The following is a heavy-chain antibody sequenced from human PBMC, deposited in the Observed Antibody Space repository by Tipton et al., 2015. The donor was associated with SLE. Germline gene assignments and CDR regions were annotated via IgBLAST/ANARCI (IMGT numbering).Heavy chain of an antibody. CDR1: GFTFSSYG. Sequence: RSLRLSCAASGFTFSSYGMHWVRQAPGKGLEWVAVISYDGSNKYYADSVKGRFTISRDNSKNTLYLQMNSLRAEDTAVYYCARAVWCSSTSCPNWFDPWGQGTLVTVSS. CDR3: ARAVWCSSTSCPNWFDP. CDR2: ISYDGSNK. D-gene: IGHD2-2*01. V-gene: IGHV3-30*03. J-gene: IGHJ5*02.